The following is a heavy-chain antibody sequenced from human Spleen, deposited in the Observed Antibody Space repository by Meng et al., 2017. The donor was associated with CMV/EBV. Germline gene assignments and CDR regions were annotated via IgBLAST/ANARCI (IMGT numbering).Heavy chain of an antibody. V-gene: IGHV3-11*04. CDR3: TTDVPFTRGGAIAY. D-gene: IGHD3-16*01. CDR1: GFTFSDYY. J-gene: IGHJ4*02. CDR2: ISSSGSISSSGYTI. Sequence: GESLKISCAASGFTFSDYYMSWIRQAPGKGLEWVSYISSSGSISSSGYTIYYADSVKGRFTVSRDNARKSLYLQMNSLRAEDTAVYYCTTDVPFTRGGAIAYWGRGTLVTVSS.